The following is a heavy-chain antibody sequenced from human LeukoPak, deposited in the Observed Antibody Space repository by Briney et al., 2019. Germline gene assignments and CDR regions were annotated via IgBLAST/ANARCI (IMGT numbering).Heavy chain of an antibody. V-gene: IGHV1-2*02. J-gene: IGHJ4*02. CDR1: GYIFTGYY. CDR3: ARDGESMVRKFDY. CDR2: INPNSGGT. D-gene: IGHD3-10*01. Sequence: ASVKVSCKASGYIFTGYYMHWVRQAPGQGLEWMGWINPNSGGTNYAQKFQGRVTMTRDTSISTAYMELSRLRSDDTAVYYCARDGESMVRKFDYWGQGTLVTVSS.